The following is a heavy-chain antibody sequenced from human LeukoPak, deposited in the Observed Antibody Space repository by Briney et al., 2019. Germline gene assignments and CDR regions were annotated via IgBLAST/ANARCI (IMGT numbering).Heavy chain of an antibody. D-gene: IGHD3-3*01. J-gene: IGHJ3*02. CDR3: AKVEYYDFWSGYEDAFDI. CDR2: IRYDGSNK. Sequence: GGSLRLSCGASGFTFSSYGMHWVRQAPGKGLEWVAFIRYDGSNKYYADSVKGRFTISRDNSKNTLYLQMNSLRAEDTAVYYCAKVEYYDFWSGYEDAFDIWGQGTMVTVSS. CDR1: GFTFSSYG. V-gene: IGHV3-30*02.